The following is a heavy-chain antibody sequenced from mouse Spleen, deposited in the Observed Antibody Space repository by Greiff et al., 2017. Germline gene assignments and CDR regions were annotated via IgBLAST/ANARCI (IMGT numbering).Heavy chain of an antibody. J-gene: IGHJ2*01. V-gene: IGHV5-9-3*01. CDR3: ARGDYYGSSYGY. D-gene: IGHD1-1*01. CDR2: ISSGGGNT. CDR1: GFTFSSYA. Sequence: EVQLVESGGGLVKLGGSLKLSCAASGFTFSSYAMSWVRQTPEKRLEWVATISSGGGNTYYPDSVKGRFTISRDNAKNTLYLQMSSLKSEDTAMYYCARGDYYGSSYGYWGQGTTLTVSS.